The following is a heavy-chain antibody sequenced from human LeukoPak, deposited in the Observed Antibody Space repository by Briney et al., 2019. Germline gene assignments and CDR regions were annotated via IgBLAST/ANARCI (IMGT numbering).Heavy chain of an antibody. D-gene: IGHD5-12*01. J-gene: IGHJ3*02. CDR2: IYHSGST. CDR3: ARVVGYSGYVSNDAFDI. V-gene: IGHV4-38-2*02. Sequence: PSETLSLTCSVSGGSISSYYWGWIRQPPGKGLEWIGSIYHSGSTYYNPSLKSRVTISVDTSKNQFSLKLSSVTAADTAVYYCARVVGYSGYVSNDAFDIWGQGTMVTVSS. CDR1: GGSISSYY.